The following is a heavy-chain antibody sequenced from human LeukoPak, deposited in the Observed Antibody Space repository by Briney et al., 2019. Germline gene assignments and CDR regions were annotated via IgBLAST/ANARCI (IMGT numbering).Heavy chain of an antibody. CDR1: GGNFRTYP. CDR2: IVVGSGNT. V-gene: IGHV1-58*02. CDR3: AAMLGPEPVGATPFNY. Sequence: SVKVSCKASGGNFRTYPISWVRQAPGQGLEWMGWIVVGSGNTNYAQKFQERVTITRDMSTSTAYMELSSLRSEDTAVYYCAAMLGPEPVGATPFNYWGQGTLVTVSS. J-gene: IGHJ4*02. D-gene: IGHD2-15*01.